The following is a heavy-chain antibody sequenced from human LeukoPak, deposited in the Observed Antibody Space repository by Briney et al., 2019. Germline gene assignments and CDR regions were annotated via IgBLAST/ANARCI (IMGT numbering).Heavy chain of an antibody. J-gene: IGHJ4*02. D-gene: IGHD3-3*01. CDR1: GYTFTSYG. V-gene: IGHV1-18*01. CDR3: ARGNYDFWSGLQPFDY. Sequence: ASVKVSCXASGYTFTSYGISWVRQARGQGLEWMGWISAYNGNTNYAQKLQGRVTMTTDTSTSTAYMELRSLRSDDTAVYYCARGNYDFWSGLQPFDYWGQGTLVTVSS. CDR2: ISAYNGNT.